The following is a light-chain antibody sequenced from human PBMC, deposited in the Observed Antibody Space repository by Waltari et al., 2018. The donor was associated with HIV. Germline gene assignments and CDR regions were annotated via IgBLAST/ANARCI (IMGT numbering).Light chain of an antibody. CDR1: QSVTSSD. V-gene: IGKV3-20*01. J-gene: IGKJ1*01. CDR3: QHYGRSALT. Sequence: VLTQSPGTLSLSPGERATLSCRASQSVTSSDLAWYQQRPGQAPRLLIYGSSVRATGIPDRFSGSGSGTDFSLTISRLEPEDFAVYYCQHYGRSALTFGQGTKVEIK. CDR2: GSS.